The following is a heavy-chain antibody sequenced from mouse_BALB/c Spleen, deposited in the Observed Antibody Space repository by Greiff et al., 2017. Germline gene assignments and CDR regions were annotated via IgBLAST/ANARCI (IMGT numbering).Heavy chain of an antibody. J-gene: IGHJ3*01. CDR3: TKNYDYDAFAY. CDR1: GYTFTSYW. D-gene: IGHD2-4*01. CDR2: IYPGNSDT. Sequence: EVQLQQSGTVLARPGASVKMSCKASGYTFTSYWMHWVKQRPGQGLEWIGAIYPGNSDTSYNQKFKGKAKLTAVTSTSTAYMELSSLTNEDSAVYYCTKNYDYDAFAYWGQGTLVTVSA. V-gene: IGHV1-5*01.